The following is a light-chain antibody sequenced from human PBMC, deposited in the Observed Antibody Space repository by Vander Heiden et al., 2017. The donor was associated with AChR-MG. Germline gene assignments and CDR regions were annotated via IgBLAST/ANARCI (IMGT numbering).Light chain of an antibody. J-gene: IGKJ5*01. V-gene: IGKV3-15*01. CDR3: QQYDSWPRGT. Sequence: EIVMTQSPATLSVSPGVRATLSCRASQDIASNLAWYQQKPGQNPRLIISGAYSRATGIPARFSGSGYGTEFTLTINSLQSEDCAVYYCQQYDSWPRGTFGQGTRLEIE. CDR1: QDIASN. CDR2: GAY.